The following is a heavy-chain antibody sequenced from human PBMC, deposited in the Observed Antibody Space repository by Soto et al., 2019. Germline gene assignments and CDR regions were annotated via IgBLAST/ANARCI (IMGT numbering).Heavy chain of an antibody. CDR1: GGSISSHY. J-gene: IGHJ4*02. Sequence: SETRSLTCTVSGGSISSHYWSWIRQPPGKGLEWLGYIYYSGTTNYNPSLKSRVTISVDTSKNQFSLKLSSVTAADTDVYYCARGMYSSTSGPSDYWGQGTLVTVSS. CDR2: IYYSGTT. V-gene: IGHV4-59*11. CDR3: ARGMYSSTSGPSDY. D-gene: IGHD6-6*01.